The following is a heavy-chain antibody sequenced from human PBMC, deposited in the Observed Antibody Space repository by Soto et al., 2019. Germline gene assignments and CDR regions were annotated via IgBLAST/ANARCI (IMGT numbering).Heavy chain of an antibody. Sequence: EVLLLESGGGLVQPGGSLRLSCEASGFSFSSFAMNWVRQAPGKGLEWVSAIGDSGASTYYADSVKGRFTISRDNTRNTLYLQPNSLTAVDTAVYYCATGVQLAVWGNGNTVTVSS. CDR2: IGDSGAST. V-gene: IGHV3-23*01. CDR3: ATGVQLAV. CDR1: GFSFSSFA. D-gene: IGHD5-18*01. J-gene: IGHJ6*04.